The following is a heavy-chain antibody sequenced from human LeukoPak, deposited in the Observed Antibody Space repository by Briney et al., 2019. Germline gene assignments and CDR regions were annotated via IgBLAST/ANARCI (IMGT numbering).Heavy chain of an antibody. Sequence: GGSLRLSCAASGFPFNSHNMNWVRQAPGKGLEWVSYITSSSSYIYYADSVKGRFTISRDNAKNSLYLQMDSLRAEDTAVYYCARAIFSSGCYLIDYWGQGTLVTISS. CDR3: ARAIFSSGCYLIDY. V-gene: IGHV3-21*01. CDR2: ITSSSSYI. CDR1: GFPFNSHN. J-gene: IGHJ4*02. D-gene: IGHD6-19*01.